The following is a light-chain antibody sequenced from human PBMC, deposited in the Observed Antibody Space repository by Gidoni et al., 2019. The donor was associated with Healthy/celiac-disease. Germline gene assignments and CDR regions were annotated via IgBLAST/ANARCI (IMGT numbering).Light chain of an antibody. CDR1: SSDVGGYNY. J-gene: IGLJ2*01. V-gene: IGLV2-14*01. CDR3: SSYTSSSTLV. Sequence: QSALTQPASESGSPGQSIPISCTGTSSDVGGYNYVSWYQQHPGKAPKLMIYDVSSRPSGVSNRFSGSKSGNTASLTISGLQAEDEADYYCSSYTSSSTLVFGGGTKLTVL. CDR2: DVS.